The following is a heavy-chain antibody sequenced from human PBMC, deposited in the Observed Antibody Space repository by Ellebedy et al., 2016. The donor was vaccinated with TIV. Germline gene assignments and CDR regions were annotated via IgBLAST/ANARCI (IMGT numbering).Heavy chain of an antibody. V-gene: IGHV4-39*01. Sequence: SETLSLXXTVSGGSTGSTNYYWGWIRQPPGKGLEWIGSIYYSGSTYYNPSLKSRVTISVDTSKSQFSLRLSSVTAADTAFYYCAGGEGVAPVYWGQGTLVTVSS. D-gene: IGHD3-3*01. CDR3: AGGEGVAPVY. CDR1: GGSTGSTNYY. CDR2: IYYSGST. J-gene: IGHJ4*02.